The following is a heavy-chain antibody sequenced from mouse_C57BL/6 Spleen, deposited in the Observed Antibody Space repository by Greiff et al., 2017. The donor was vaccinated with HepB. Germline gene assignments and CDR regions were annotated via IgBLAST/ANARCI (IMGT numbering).Heavy chain of an antibody. CDR2: INPSNGGT. CDR1: GYTFTSYW. J-gene: IGHJ4*01. D-gene: IGHD5-1*01. Sequence: VKLQQPGTELVKPGASVKLSCKASGYTFTSYWMHWVKQRPGQGLEWIGNINPSNGGTNYNEKFKSKATLTVDKSSSTAYMQLSSLTSEDSAVYYCARGEYYYYAMDYWGQGTSVTVSS. CDR3: ARGEYYYYAMDY. V-gene: IGHV1-53*01.